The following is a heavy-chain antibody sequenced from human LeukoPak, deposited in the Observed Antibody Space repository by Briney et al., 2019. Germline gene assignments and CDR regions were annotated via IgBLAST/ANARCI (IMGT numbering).Heavy chain of an antibody. V-gene: IGHV4-59*01. CDR3: ARFLYSRSYAFDI. CDR2: IYYSGST. CDR1: GGSISSYY. D-gene: IGHD6-13*01. Sequence: SETLSLTRTVSGGSISSYYWSWVRQPPGKGLEWIGYIYYSGSTNYNPSLKSRVTISVDASKNQFSLKLSSVTAADTAVYYCARFLYSRSYAFDIWGQGTMVTVSS. J-gene: IGHJ3*02.